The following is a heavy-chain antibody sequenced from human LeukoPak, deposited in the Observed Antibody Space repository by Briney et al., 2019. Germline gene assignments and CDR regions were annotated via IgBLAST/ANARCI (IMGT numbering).Heavy chain of an antibody. CDR1: GFTFGNYA. CDR3: TRGRSYYDSSGYSLDFDY. D-gene: IGHD3-22*01. V-gene: IGHV3-49*04. CDR2: IRRKAYGGTT. J-gene: IGHJ4*02. Sequence: GGSLRLSCTGSGFTFGNYAMSWVRQAPGKGLEWVGFIRRKAYGGTTEYAASVKGRFTISRDDSKSIAYLQMNSLETEDTAVYYCTRGRSYYDSSGYSLDFDYWGQGTLVTVSP.